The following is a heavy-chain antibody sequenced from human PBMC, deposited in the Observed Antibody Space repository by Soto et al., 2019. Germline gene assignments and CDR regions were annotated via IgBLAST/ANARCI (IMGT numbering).Heavy chain of an antibody. CDR2: IYYSGST. V-gene: IGHV4-59*01. CDR3: ARGGYYYDSSGYYPPKV. CDR1: GGSISSYY. J-gene: IGHJ4*02. Sequence: SETLSLTCTVSGGSISSYYWSWIRQPPGKGLEWIGYIYYSGSTNYNPSLKSRVTISVDTSKNQFSPKLSSVTAADTAVYYCARGGYYYDSSGYYPPKVWGQGTLVTVSS. D-gene: IGHD3-22*01.